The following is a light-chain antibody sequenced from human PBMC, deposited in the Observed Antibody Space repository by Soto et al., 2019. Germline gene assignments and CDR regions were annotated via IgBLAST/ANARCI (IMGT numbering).Light chain of an antibody. Sequence: EIVLTQSPATLSLSPGERATLSCRASQSVSSYLAWYQQKPGQAPRLLIYDASNRATGIPARSSGSGSGTDFTLTISSLEPEDFAVYYCQQRSNWPWTFGQGTTGDIK. V-gene: IGKV3-11*01. CDR1: QSVSSY. CDR3: QQRSNWPWT. CDR2: DAS. J-gene: IGKJ1*01.